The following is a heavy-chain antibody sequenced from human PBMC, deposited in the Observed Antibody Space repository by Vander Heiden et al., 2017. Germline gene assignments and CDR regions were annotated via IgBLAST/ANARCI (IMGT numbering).Heavy chain of an antibody. D-gene: IGHD5-12*01. CDR3: ARAGMEVATIWESLDY. V-gene: IGHV3-21*01. J-gene: IGHJ4*02. Sequence: EVQLVESGGGLVKPGGSLRLSCAASGFTFSNHNMTWVRQAPGKGLEWVSSISSSSNYIYYADSVKGRFTISRDNAKNSLYLQMNSLRAEDTAVYYCARAGMEVATIWESLDYWGQGTLVTVSS. CDR2: ISSSSNYI. CDR1: GFTFSNHN.